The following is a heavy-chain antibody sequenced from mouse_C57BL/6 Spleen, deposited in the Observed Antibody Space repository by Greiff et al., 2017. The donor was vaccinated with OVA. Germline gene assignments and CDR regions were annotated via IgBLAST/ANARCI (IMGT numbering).Heavy chain of an antibody. J-gene: IGHJ3*01. CDR1: GYAFSSSW. Sequence: QVQLQQSGPELVKPGASVKISCKASGYAFSSSWMNWVKQRPGKGLEWIGRIYPGDGDTNYNGKFKGKATLTADKSSSTAYMQLSSLTSEDSAVYFCARSGSIYYYGSSPFAYWGQGTLVTVSA. CDR3: ARSGSIYYYGSSPFAY. V-gene: IGHV1-82*01. CDR2: IYPGDGDT. D-gene: IGHD1-1*01.